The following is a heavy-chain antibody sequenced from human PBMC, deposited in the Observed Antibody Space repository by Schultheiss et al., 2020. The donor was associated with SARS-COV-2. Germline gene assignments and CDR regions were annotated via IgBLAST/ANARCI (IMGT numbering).Heavy chain of an antibody. D-gene: IGHD1-26*01. Sequence: GGSLRLSCAASGFTFSSYSMNWVRQAPGRGLEWVSGISWNSGSIGYADSVKGRFTISRDNAKNSLYLQMNSLRADDTAVYYCAKGSSSYSGSYYGEYWGQGTLLTVSS. CDR2: ISWNSGSI. CDR3: AKGSSSYSGSYYGEY. J-gene: IGHJ4*02. V-gene: IGHV3-21*04. CDR1: GFTFSSYS.